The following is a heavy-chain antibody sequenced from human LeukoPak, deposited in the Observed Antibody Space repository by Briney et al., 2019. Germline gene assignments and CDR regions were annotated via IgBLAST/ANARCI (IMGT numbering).Heavy chain of an antibody. D-gene: IGHD2-21*02. CDR1: GGSISSYY. J-gene: IGHJ6*02. CDR2: IYYSGST. CDR3: ASGFCGGDCYGNYYYGMDV. Sequence: SETLSLTCTVSGGSISSYYWSWIRQPPGKGLEWIGYIYYSGSTNYNPSLKSRVTISVDTSKNQFSLKLSSVTAADTAVYYCASGFCGGDCYGNYYYGMDVWGQGTTVTVSS. V-gene: IGHV4-59*01.